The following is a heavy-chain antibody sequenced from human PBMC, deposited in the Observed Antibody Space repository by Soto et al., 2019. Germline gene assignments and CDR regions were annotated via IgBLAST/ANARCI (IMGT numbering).Heavy chain of an antibody. CDR3: AKAHTFRFYYFTGGDY. Sequence: PGGSLRLSCGASGFNFRLYPMAWVRQAPGKGLEWVSSISGSGGSTFYADSVKGRFTISRDNSKNTLYLQMYTLRAGDSAVYYCAKAHTFRFYYFTGGDYWGQGTLVTVSS. V-gene: IGHV3-23*01. J-gene: IGHJ4*02. CDR2: ISGSGGST. D-gene: IGHD3-22*01. CDR1: GFNFRLYP.